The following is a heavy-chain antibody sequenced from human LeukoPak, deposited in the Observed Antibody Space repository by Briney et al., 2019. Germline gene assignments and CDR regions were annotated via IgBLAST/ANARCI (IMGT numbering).Heavy chain of an antibody. CDR3: AKDNYSSGPYYMDV. CDR1: AFAFSSYG. D-gene: IGHD6-19*01. CDR2: ISLDGSTK. Sequence: PGGSLRLSCAVSAFAFSSYGMHWVHQAPGKGLEWVAFISLDGSTKYYADSGKGRFTISRDNSKNTLYLQMNSLRPEDTAVYYCAKDNYSSGPYYMDVWGKGTPVTVSS. V-gene: IGHV3-30*18. J-gene: IGHJ6*03.